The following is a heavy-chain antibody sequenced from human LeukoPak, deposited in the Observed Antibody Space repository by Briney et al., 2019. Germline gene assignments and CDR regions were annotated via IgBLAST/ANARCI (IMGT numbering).Heavy chain of an antibody. J-gene: IGHJ4*02. D-gene: IGHD4-17*01. V-gene: IGHV3-30*02. CDR1: GFTFSSYG. CDR2: IRYDGSNK. Sequence: GGSLRLSCAASGFTFSSYGMHWVRQAPGKGLEWVAFIRYDGSNKYYADSVKGRFTISRDNSKNTLYLQMNSLRAEDTAVYYCAKDRTVITWGYYFDYWGQGTLVTVSS. CDR3: AKDRTVITWGYYFDY.